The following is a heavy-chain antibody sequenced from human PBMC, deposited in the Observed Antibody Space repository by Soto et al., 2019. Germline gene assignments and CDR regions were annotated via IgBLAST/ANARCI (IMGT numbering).Heavy chain of an antibody. J-gene: IGHJ6*02. D-gene: IGHD3-22*01. V-gene: IGHV4-30-4*01. CDR3: GREMVVVLTMTYYDYGMDV. CDR1: GGSISSGDYY. Sequence: QVQLQESGPGLVKPSQTLSLTCTVSGGSISSGDYYWSWIRQPPGKGLEWIGYIYYSGSTYYNPSLKSRFTIAVDTSKTRFCLKLSSVTAADTAVYYCGREMVVVLTMTYYDYGMDVWGQGTTVTVSS. CDR2: IYYSGST.